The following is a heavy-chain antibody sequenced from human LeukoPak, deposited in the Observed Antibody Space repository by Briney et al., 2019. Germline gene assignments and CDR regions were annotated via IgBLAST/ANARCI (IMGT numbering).Heavy chain of an antibody. CDR3: AKAGDSAYFNDTSGSYY. J-gene: IGHJ4*02. D-gene: IGHD3-22*01. Sequence: GGSLRLSCAASGFIFSSYGMSWVRLAPGKGLEGVSSIRDIGDTTFYVDFLKGRFTVSRDNSKNTLYLQMNSLTAHYTALYYCAKAGDSAYFNDTSGSYYWGQGSLVTVYS. CDR2: IRDIGDTT. CDR1: GFIFSSYG. V-gene: IGHV3-23*01.